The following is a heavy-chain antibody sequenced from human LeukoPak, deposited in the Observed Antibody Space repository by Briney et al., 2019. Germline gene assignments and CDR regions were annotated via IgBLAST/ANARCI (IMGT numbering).Heavy chain of an antibody. CDR1: GFTFSSSS. J-gene: IGHJ4*02. Sequence: PGGSLRLSCAASGFTFSSSSMNWVRQAPGKGLEWVSYISSSGDTIYYSDSVKGRFTISRGNAKNALYLQMNSLRAEDTAVYYCASHLPGPQWGQGTLVTVSS. V-gene: IGHV3-48*04. CDR2: ISSSGDTI. CDR3: ASHLPGPQ.